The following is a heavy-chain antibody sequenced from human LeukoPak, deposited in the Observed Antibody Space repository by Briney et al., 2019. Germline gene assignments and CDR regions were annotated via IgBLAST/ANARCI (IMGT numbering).Heavy chain of an antibody. CDR1: GGSISSYY. Sequence: SETLSLTCTVSGGSISSYYWSWIRQPPGKGLEWIGYIYYSGSTDYNPSLKSRVTMSVDTSKNQFSLKLSSVTAADTAVYYCARGITMIVVVPYYFDYWGQGTLVTVSS. D-gene: IGHD3-22*01. V-gene: IGHV4-59*12. CDR3: ARGITMIVVVPYYFDY. CDR2: IYYSGST. J-gene: IGHJ4*02.